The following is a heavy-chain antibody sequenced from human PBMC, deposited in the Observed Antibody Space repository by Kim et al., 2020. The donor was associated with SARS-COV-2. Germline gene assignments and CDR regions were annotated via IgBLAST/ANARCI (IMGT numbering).Heavy chain of an antibody. J-gene: IGHJ4*01. CDR3: AKDKEWYSSSWNPFDY. Sequence: GGSLRLSCAASGFTFGDYAMHWVRQAPGKGLEWVSGISWNSGIICYADSVKGRFIISRDNAKNSLYLQMNSLRGEDTALYYCAKDKEWYSSSWNPFDYWG. D-gene: IGHD6-13*01. CDR1: GFTFGDYA. V-gene: IGHV3-9*01. CDR2: ISWNSGII.